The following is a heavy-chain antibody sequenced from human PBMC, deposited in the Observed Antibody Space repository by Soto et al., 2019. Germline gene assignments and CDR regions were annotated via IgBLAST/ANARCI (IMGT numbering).Heavy chain of an antibody. J-gene: IGHJ4*02. CDR2: INAGNGNT. CDR1: GYTFTSYA. V-gene: IGHV1-3*01. CDR3: AGTSCYYVYDY. Sequence: QVQLVQSGAEVKKPGASVKVSCKASGYTFTSYAMHWVRQAPGQRLEWMGWINAGNGNTKYSQKFQGRVTITRDTSASTAYMELSSLRSEDTALYYCAGTSCYYVYDYWGQGTLVTVSS. D-gene: IGHD3-22*01.